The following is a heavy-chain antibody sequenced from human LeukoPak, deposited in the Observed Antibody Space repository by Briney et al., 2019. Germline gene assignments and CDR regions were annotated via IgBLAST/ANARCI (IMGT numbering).Heavy chain of an antibody. D-gene: IGHD1-14*01. CDR1: GLTFSSYA. CDR2: ISGSGGST. J-gene: IGHJ5*02. V-gene: IGHV3-23*01. Sequence: GGSLRLSCAASGLTFSSYAMSWVRQAPGKGLEWVSAISGSGGSTYYADSVKGRFTISRDNSQSPLYLQMNSLRAEDTAVYYFAKDGTTNWFDPWGQGTLLTVSS. CDR3: AKDGTTNWFDP.